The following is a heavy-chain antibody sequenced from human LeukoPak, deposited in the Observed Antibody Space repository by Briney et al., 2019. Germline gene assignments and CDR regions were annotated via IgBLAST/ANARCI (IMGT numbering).Heavy chain of an antibody. V-gene: IGHV3-23*01. CDR3: AKRGVVIRVILVGFHKEAYYFDS. CDR2: ISDSGGRT. J-gene: IGHJ4*02. CDR1: GITLSNYG. D-gene: IGHD3-22*01. Sequence: GGSLRLSCAVSGITLSNYGMSWVRQAPGKGLEWVAGISDSGGRTNYADSVKGRFTISRDNPKNTLYLQMNSLRAEDTAVCFCAKRGVVIRVILVGFHKEAYYFDSWGQGALVTVSS.